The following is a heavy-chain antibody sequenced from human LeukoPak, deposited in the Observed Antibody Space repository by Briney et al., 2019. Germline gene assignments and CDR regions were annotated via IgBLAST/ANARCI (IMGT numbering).Heavy chain of an antibody. Sequence: GGSLRLSCATSGFTFSSSTMNWVRQAPGKGLEWVSSISSSSIYINYADSVKGRFTISRDNAKNSLFLQMNSLRAEDTAVYYCAKDPILKVGYFDYWGQGTLVTVSS. CDR3: AKDPILKVGYFDY. J-gene: IGHJ4*02. CDR1: GFTFSSST. CDR2: ISSSSIYI. D-gene: IGHD2-15*01. V-gene: IGHV3-21*01.